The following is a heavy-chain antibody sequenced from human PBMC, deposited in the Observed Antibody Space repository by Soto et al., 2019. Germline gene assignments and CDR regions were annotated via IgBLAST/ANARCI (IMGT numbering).Heavy chain of an antibody. CDR1: GGTFGRFS. J-gene: IGHJ4*02. CDR2: NLPMLSVT. CDR3: AINSQYCSGGSCSAY. D-gene: IGHD2-15*01. V-gene: IGHV1-69*01. Sequence: QVQMVQSGAEVKKPGSSVKVSCKTSGGTFGRFSISWVRQDPGQGLEWMGGNLPMLSVTNYAQKFQDRVTIIVDETTRTAYMQLSSLRSDDTAIYYWAINSQYCSGGSCSAYWGQGTLVTVSS.